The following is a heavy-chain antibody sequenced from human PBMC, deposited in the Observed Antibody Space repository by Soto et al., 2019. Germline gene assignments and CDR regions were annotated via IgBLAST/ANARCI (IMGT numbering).Heavy chain of an antibody. J-gene: IGHJ4*02. CDR2: ISSSGSTI. Sequence: GGSLRLSCAASGFTFNNYAMSWVRQAPGKGLEWVSYISSSGSTIYYADSVKGRFTISRDNAKNSLYLQMNSLRAEDTAVYYCARAEMELLDYWGQGTLVTVSS. CDR1: GFTFNNYA. V-gene: IGHV3-48*03. CDR3: ARAEMELLDY. D-gene: IGHD1-7*01.